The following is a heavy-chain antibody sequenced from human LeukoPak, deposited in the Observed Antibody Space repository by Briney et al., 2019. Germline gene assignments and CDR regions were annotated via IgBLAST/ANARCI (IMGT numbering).Heavy chain of an antibody. D-gene: IGHD2-8*01. J-gene: IGHJ4*02. CDR2: MNPNSGNT. CDR3: AKDSDIVLMVYAKNYFDY. V-gene: IGHV1-8*01. CDR1: GYTFTSYD. Sequence: ASVKVSRKASGYTFTSYDINWVRQATGQGLEWMGWMNPNSGNTGYAQKFQGRVTMTRNTSISTAYMELSSLRSEDTAVYYCAKDSDIVLMVYAKNYFDYWGQGTLVTVSS.